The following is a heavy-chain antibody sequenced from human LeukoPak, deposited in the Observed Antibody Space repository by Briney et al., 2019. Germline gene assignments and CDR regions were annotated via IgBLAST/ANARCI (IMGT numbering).Heavy chain of an antibody. CDR2: INGRGDST. CDR1: GFSFSTYT. Sequence: GGSLRLSCAASGFSFSTYTMNWVRQAPGKGLEWVSAINGRGDSTFYADSVKGQFTISRDNSKSTVYLQLNSLRADDTAVYYCAKERQTGDYFTSDFWGQGTLVTVSS. CDR3: AKERQTGDYFTSDF. D-gene: IGHD4-17*01. V-gene: IGHV3-23*01. J-gene: IGHJ4*02.